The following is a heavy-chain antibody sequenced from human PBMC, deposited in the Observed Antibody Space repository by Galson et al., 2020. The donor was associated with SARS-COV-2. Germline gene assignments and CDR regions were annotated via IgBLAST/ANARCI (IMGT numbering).Heavy chain of an antibody. CDR3: ARHMHITTAGISKTYFYYGMDV. CDR2: IYYSGST. V-gene: IGHV4-59*08. CDR1: GGSISRYY. Sequence: ETSETLSLTCTVSGGSISRYYWSWIQQPPGKGLEWIGCIYYSGSTNYNPSLKSRVTISVDTSKSQFSLKLSSVTAADTAVYYCARHMHITTAGISKTYFYYGMDVWGQGTTVTVSS. D-gene: IGHD6-13*01. J-gene: IGHJ6*02.